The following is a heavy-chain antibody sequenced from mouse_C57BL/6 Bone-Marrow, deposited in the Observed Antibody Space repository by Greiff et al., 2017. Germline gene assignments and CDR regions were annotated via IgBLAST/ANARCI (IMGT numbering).Heavy chain of an antibody. V-gene: IGHV1-63*01. D-gene: IGHD4-1*01. CDR3: ARTGHYWYFEV. Sequence: QVQLQQSGAELVRPGTSVKMSCKASGYTFTNYWIGWAKQRPGHGLEWIGDIYPGGGYTNYNEKFKGKATLTADKSSSTAYMQFSSLTSEDSAIYYCARTGHYWYFEVWGTGTTVTVSS. CDR1: GYTFTNYW. CDR2: IYPGGGYT. J-gene: IGHJ1*03.